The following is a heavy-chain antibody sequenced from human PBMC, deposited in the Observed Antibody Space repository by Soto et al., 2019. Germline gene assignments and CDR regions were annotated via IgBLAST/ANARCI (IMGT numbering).Heavy chain of an antibody. CDR2: IIPIFGTA. CDR3: ARVYVDILTGYMPYYYYGMDV. CDR1: GGTFSSYA. D-gene: IGHD3-9*01. J-gene: IGHJ6*02. Sequence: SVKVSCKASGGTFSSYAISWVRQAPGQGLEWMGGIIPIFGTANYAQKFQGRVTITADESTSTAYMELSSLRSEDTAVYYCARVYVDILTGYMPYYYYGMDVWGQGTTVTVSS. V-gene: IGHV1-69*13.